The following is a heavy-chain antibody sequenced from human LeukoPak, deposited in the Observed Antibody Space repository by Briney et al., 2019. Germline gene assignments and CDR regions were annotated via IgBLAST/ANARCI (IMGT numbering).Heavy chain of an antibody. Sequence: GGSLRLSCAASGFTFSSYSMNWVRQAPGKGPEWVSSISSSSSYIYYADSVKGRFTISRDNAKNSLYLQMNSLRAEDTAVYYCARDGTVTTGRWFDPWGQGTLVTVSS. D-gene: IGHD4-17*01. CDR2: ISSSSSYI. CDR1: GFTFSSYS. J-gene: IGHJ5*02. V-gene: IGHV3-21*01. CDR3: ARDGTVTTGRWFDP.